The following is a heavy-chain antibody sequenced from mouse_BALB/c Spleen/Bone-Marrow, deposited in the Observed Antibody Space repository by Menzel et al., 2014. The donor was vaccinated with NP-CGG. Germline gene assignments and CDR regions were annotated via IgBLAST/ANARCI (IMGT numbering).Heavy chain of an antibody. Sequence: EVKPQESGAELVKPGASVKLSCTASGFNIKDTYMHWVKQRPEQGLEWIGRIDPANGNTKYDPKFQGKATITADTSSNTAYLQLSSLTSEDTAVYYCVSYYYGNYFDSWGQGTTLTVSS. CDR2: IDPANGNT. V-gene: IGHV14-3*02. CDR3: VSYYYGNYFDS. D-gene: IGHD1-1*01. J-gene: IGHJ2*01. CDR1: GFNIKDTY.